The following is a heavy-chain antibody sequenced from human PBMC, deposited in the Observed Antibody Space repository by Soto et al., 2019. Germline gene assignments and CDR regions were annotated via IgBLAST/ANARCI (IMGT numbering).Heavy chain of an antibody. CDR2: IKQDGSEK. CDR3: ARDRAATIWFGCNWFDP. J-gene: IGHJ5*02. CDR1: GFTFSSYW. Sequence: PGGSLRLSCAASGFTFSSYWMSWVRQAPGKGLEWVANIKQDGSEKYYVDSVKGRFTISRDNAKNSLYLQMNSLRAEDTAVYYCARDRAATIWFGCNWFDPWGQGTLVTVSS. D-gene: IGHD5-12*01. V-gene: IGHV3-7*03.